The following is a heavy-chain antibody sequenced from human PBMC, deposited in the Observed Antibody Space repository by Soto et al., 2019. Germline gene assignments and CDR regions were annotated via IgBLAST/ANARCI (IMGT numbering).Heavy chain of an antibody. CDR3: ARDKRDLRFLEWSYYFDY. CDR1: GFTFSTYA. V-gene: IGHV3-30-3*01. J-gene: IGHJ4*02. CDR2: ISYDGSNK. D-gene: IGHD3-3*01. Sequence: QVQLVESGGGVVQPGRSLRLSCAASGFTFSTYAMHWVRQAPGKGLEWVAVISYDGSNKYYADSVKGRFTISRDNSKNTLKLQMNSRRAEDTAVYYCARDKRDLRFLEWSYYFDYWGQGTLVTVSS.